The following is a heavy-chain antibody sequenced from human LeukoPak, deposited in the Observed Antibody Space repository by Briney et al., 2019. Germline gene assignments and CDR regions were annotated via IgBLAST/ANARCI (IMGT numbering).Heavy chain of an antibody. D-gene: IGHD1-1*01. V-gene: IGHV3-66*03. CDR1: GFTVSSNS. CDR2: IYSDNT. CDR3: AKRDFYNHYFDY. J-gene: IGHJ4*02. Sequence: PGGSLRLSCTVSGFTVSSNSMSWVRQAPGKGLEWVSFIYSDNTHYSDSVKGRFTISRDNSKNTLYLQMNSLRAEDTAVYYCAKRDFYNHYFDYWGQGTLVTVSS.